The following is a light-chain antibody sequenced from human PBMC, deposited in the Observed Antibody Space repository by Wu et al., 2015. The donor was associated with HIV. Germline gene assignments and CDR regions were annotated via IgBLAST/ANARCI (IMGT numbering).Light chain of an antibody. V-gene: IGKV1-33*01. CDR2: DAS. CDR1: HDVSKY. J-gene: IGKJ3*01. Sequence: DIQTTQSPSSLSASVGDRVTITCQASHDVSKYLNWYQYKPGKAPKLLIYDASNLETGVPSTFSGSGSGTHFTFTISSLKPEDVATYYCQQYDVLPITFGPGTKVDI. CDR3: QQYDVLPIT.